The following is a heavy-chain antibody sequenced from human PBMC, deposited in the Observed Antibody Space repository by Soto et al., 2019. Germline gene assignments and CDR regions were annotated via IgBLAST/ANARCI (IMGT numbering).Heavy chain of an antibody. D-gene: IGHD1-26*01. CDR3: TRVGIVGATDFDY. J-gene: IGHJ4*02. V-gene: IGHV3-49*03. CDR2: IRSKAYGGTT. CDR1: GFTFGDYA. Sequence: PGGSLRLSCTASGFTFGDYAMSWFRQAPGKGLEWVGFIRSKAYGGTTEYAASVKGRFTISRDDSKSIAYLQMNSLKTEDTAVYYCTRVGIVGATDFDYWGQGTLVTVSS.